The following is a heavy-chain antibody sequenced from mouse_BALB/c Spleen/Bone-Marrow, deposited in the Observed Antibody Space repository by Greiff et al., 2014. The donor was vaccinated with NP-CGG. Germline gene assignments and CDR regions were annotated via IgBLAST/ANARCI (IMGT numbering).Heavy chain of an antibody. V-gene: IGHV7-3*02. CDR2: IRNKPGGYTT. CDR3: ARDYNGYFDF. CDR1: GFTFTDYF. J-gene: IGHJ2*01. Sequence: EVQGVESGGGLVQPGGSLRLSCTTSGFTFTDYFMTWVRQPPGKALEWLGFIRNKPGGYTTEYNPSVKGRFSISRDNSQGIFYLQMNTLRAEDSAVYYCARDYNGYFDFWGQGTTLTVSS. D-gene: IGHD6-1*01.